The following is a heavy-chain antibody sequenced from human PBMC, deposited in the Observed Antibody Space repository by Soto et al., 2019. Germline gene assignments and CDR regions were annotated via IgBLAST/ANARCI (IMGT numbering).Heavy chain of an antibody. D-gene: IGHD3-10*01. CDR1: GGSISSGDYY. Sequence: PSETLSLTCTVTGGSISSGDYYWSWIRQHPGKGLEWIGYIFYNGSTYYNPSLKSRITISVDTSKNHFSLKLSSVTAADTAVYYCAREHKVRVSYSPGTYHGMDVWGPGTTVTVSS. J-gene: IGHJ6*02. CDR3: AREHKVRVSYSPGTYHGMDV. V-gene: IGHV4-30-4*01. CDR2: IFYNGST.